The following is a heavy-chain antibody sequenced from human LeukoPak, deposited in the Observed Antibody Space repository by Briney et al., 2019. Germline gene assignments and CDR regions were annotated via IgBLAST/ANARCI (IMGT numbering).Heavy chain of an antibody. V-gene: IGHV3-73*01. CDR2: IRSKADSYAT. CDR1: GFTFSGSA. Sequence: PGGSLRLSCAASGFTFSGSAMHWVRQASGKGLEWVGRIRSKADSYATAYAASVKGRFTISRDDSKNTAYLQMNSLKTEDTAVYYCTRRATRDYWGQGTLVTVSS. CDR3: TRRATRDY. J-gene: IGHJ4*02. D-gene: IGHD5-12*01.